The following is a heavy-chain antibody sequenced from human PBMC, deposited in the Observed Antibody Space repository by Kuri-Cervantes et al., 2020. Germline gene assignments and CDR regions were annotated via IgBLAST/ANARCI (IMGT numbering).Heavy chain of an antibody. Sequence: ASVKVSCKASGYTFTSYGGSWVRQAPGQGLEWMGWISAYSGNTNYAQKLQGRVTMTTDKSTTTAYMELRSLRSDDTAVYYCARSLYYYGSGSPRLSDYWGQGTLVTVSS. CDR1: GYTFTSYG. D-gene: IGHD3-10*01. J-gene: IGHJ4*02. CDR2: ISAYSGNT. CDR3: ARSLYYYGSGSPRLSDY. V-gene: IGHV1-18*01.